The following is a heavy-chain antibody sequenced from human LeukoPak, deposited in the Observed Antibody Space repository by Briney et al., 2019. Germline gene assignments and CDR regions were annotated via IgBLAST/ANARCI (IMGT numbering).Heavy chain of an antibody. CDR2: IKQDGSEK. CDR3: ARLQYSFLYGSGSYGVDY. CDR1: GFTFSSYW. Sequence: GGSLRLSCAASGFTFSSYWMSWVRQAPGKGLEWVANIKQDGSEKYYVDSVKGRFTISRDNAKNSLYLQMNSLRAENTAVYYCARLQYSFLYGSGSYGVDYWGQGTLVTVSS. D-gene: IGHD3-10*01. J-gene: IGHJ4*02. V-gene: IGHV3-7*01.